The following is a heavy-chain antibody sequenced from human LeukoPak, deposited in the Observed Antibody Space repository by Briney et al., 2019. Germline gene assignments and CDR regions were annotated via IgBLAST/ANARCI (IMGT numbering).Heavy chain of an antibody. CDR2: IYYTGST. CDR1: GSSISRYY. Sequence: PSETLSLTCTVSGSSISRYYWSWIRQPPGKGLEWIGYIYYTGSTNYNPSLKSRVTISVDTSKNQFSLKLSSVTAADTAVYYCAGDTGDYFDYWGQGSLVTVSS. CDR3: AGDTGDYFDY. V-gene: IGHV4-59*01. D-gene: IGHD4-11*01. J-gene: IGHJ4*02.